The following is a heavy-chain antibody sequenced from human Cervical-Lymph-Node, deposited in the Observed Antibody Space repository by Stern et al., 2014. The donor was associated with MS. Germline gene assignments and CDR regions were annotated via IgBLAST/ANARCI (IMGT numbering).Heavy chain of an antibody. CDR3: ARIYSSSSYYYYGVDV. V-gene: IGHV4-61*01. Sequence: QVQLVESGPGLVKPSETLSLTCTVSGGSVSSGSYYWSWIRQPPGKGLEWIGYIYHSGSTNYNPSLRSRVTISLDTSKNQFSLKLSSVTAADTAVYYCARIYSSSSYYYYGVDVWGQGTTVTVSS. D-gene: IGHD6-6*01. CDR2: IYHSGST. CDR1: GGSVSSGSYY. J-gene: IGHJ6*02.